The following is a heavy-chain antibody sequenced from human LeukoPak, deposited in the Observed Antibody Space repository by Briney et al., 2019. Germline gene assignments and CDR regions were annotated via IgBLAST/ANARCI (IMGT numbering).Heavy chain of an antibody. CDR2: IYTGGST. V-gene: IGHV3-53*01. J-gene: IGHJ4*02. D-gene: IGHD3-10*01. CDR1: GFTVSSNY. Sequence: GGSLRLSCAVSGFTVSSNYLSWVRQAPGEGLEWVSIIYTGGSTYYADSVKGRFTISRDNSKNTLYLQMNSLRAEDTAVYYCAKEARGVIDYWGQGTLVTVSS. CDR3: AKEARGVIDY.